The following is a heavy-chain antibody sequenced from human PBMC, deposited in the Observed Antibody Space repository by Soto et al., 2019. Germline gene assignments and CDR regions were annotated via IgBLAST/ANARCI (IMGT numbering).Heavy chain of an antibody. D-gene: IGHD1-1*01. J-gene: IGHJ3*02. Sequence: EVQLLESGGGLVQPGESLRLSCAASGFTFSNYAMSWVRQAPGKGLEYVSSISGGSDGTYYADSVKGRFTISRDNSKNTLYLQLNSLRAEDTAVYYCARRSGITTVTWGALLIWGQGTTVTVSS. CDR3: ARRSGITTVTWGALLI. CDR1: GFTFSNYA. CDR2: ISGGSDGT. V-gene: IGHV3-23*01.